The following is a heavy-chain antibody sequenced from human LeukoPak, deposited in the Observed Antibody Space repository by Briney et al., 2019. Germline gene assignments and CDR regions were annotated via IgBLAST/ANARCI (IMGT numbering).Heavy chain of an antibody. CDR2: ISGSGDST. CDR3: AKPLVSDYYESSGYWGY. D-gene: IGHD3-22*01. J-gene: IGHJ4*02. CDR1: GFTFSSYA. Sequence: PGGSLRLSCAASGFTFSSYAMSWVRQAPGKGLEWVSAISGSGDSTYYSDSVKGRFTTSRDNSKNTLYVQMNSLRAEDTAVYYCAKPLVSDYYESSGYWGYWRQGTLLTVSS. V-gene: IGHV3-23*01.